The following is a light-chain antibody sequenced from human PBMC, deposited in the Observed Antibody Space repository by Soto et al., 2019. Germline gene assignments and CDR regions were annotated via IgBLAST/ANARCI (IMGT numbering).Light chain of an antibody. V-gene: IGLV2-8*01. CDR3: SSYAGSNNVI. J-gene: IGLJ2*01. CDR2: EVS. Sequence: QSALTQPPSASGSPGQSVTISCTGTSSDVGGYDYVSWYQQHLGKAPKLMIHEVSKRPSGVPDRFSGSKSGNTASLTVSGLQAEDEADYYCSSYAGSNNVILGGGTKLTVL. CDR1: SSDVGGYDY.